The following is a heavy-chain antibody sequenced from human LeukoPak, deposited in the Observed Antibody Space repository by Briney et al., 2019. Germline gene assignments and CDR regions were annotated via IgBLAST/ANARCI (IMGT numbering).Heavy chain of an antibody. V-gene: IGHV4-61*02. CDR3: ARRLNWGSSSYLDY. D-gene: IGHD7-27*01. Sequence: SETLSLTCTVSGGSITRGSYYWSWIRQPAGKGLEWIGRIYTSGSTNYNPSLKSRVTISVDTSENQFSLNLTSVTAADTAVYYCARRLNWGSSSYLDYWGQGALVTVSS. J-gene: IGHJ4*02. CDR2: IYTSGST. CDR1: GGSITRGSYY.